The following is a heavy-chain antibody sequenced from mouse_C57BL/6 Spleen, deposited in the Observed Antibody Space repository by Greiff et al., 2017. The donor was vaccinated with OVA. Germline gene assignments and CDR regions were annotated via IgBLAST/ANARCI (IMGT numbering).Heavy chain of an antibody. V-gene: IGHV1-74*01. Sequence: QVQLKQPGAELVKPGASVKVSCKASGYTFTSYWMHWVKQRPDQGLEWIGRIHPSDSDTNYNQKFKGKATLTVDKASSTAYMQLSSLTSEDSAVYYCAIGGGYYSEFDYWGQGTTLTVSS. D-gene: IGHD2-3*01. CDR3: AIGGGYYSEFDY. CDR2: IHPSDSDT. J-gene: IGHJ2*01. CDR1: GYTFTSYW.